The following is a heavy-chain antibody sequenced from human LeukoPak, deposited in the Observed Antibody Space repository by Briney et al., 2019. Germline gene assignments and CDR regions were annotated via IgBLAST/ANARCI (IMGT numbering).Heavy chain of an antibody. D-gene: IGHD6-19*01. CDR3: ARHGSRAVAGYFDS. J-gene: IGHJ4*02. V-gene: IGHV4-59*08. CDR2: IYYTGST. CDR1: GGSISSYY. Sequence: SEPLSLTCTASGGSISSYYWSWIRQPPGKGLEWIGYIYYTGSTYYNPSLTSRVTISVDTSRDHFSLRLSSVTAADTAVYYCARHGSRAVAGYFDSWGQGTLVTVCS.